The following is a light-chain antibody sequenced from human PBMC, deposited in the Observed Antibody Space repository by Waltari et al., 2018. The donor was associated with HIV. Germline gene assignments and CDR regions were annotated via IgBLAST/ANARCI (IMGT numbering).Light chain of an antibody. Sequence: SYGLTQPPSVSVSPGQTATITCSGDTLPKQYGYWYQQKPGHAPVMVIYKDRERPSGIPERFSGSSSATTATLTISGVQPEDEADYYCQSSDISGNYWVLGGGTKLTVL. CDR1: TLPKQY. CDR2: KDR. V-gene: IGLV3-25*03. J-gene: IGLJ2*01. CDR3: QSSDISGNYWV.